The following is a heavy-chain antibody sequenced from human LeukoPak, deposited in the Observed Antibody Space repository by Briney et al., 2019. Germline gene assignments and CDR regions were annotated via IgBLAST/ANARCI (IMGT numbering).Heavy chain of an antibody. D-gene: IGHD3-3*01. V-gene: IGHV3-7*03. Sequence: GGSLRLSCAASGFTFSSFWMSWVRQAPGKGLEWVASIKKDGSQKYYVDSVEGRFTISRDNAKNSLYPQMDSLRVDDTAVYYCTRVFGGYDVSDYWGQGTLVTVSS. J-gene: IGHJ4*02. CDR3: TRVFGGYDVSDY. CDR2: IKKDGSQK. CDR1: GFTFSSFW.